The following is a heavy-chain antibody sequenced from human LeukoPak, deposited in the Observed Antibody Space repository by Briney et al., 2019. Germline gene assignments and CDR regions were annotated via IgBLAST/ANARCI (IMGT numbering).Heavy chain of an antibody. CDR2: IKSDGGST. CDR1: GFTFSSYW. CDR3: ATRGAATDAFDI. J-gene: IGHJ3*02. D-gene: IGHD1-26*01. V-gene: IGHV3-74*01. Sequence: PGGSLRLSCAASGFTFSSYWMHWVRQAPGKGLVWVSRIKSDGGSTSYADSVKGRFTISRDNTKNTLYLQMNSLRAEDTAIYYCATRGAATDAFDIWGEGAMVTVSS.